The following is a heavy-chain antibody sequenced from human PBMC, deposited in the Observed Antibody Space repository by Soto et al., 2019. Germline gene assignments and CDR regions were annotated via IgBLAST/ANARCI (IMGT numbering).Heavy chain of an antibody. D-gene: IGHD5-18*01. V-gene: IGHV3-53*01. CDR1: GFSVSRNY. CDR3: ARGDVDTYIDY. Sequence: HPGGSLRLSCAASGFSVSRNYMNWVRQTPGKGLQWVSIIHSDGGTYYADSVKGRFTISRDNSKETVYLQMDSLRPEDTAVYYCARGDVDTYIDYWGQGTLVTVSS. J-gene: IGHJ4*02. CDR2: IHSDGGT.